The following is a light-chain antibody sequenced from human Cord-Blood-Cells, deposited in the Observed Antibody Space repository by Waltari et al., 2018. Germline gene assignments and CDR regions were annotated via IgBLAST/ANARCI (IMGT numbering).Light chain of an antibody. J-gene: IGLJ2*01. V-gene: IGLV1-47*01. Sequence: QSVLTQPPSASGTPGQRVTISCSGSSSNIGRNYVYWYQQLPGTAPKLLIYRNNPRPSGVPDRFPGSKTGTSASLAISGLRSEDEADYYCAAWDDSLSGVVFGGGTKLTVL. CDR1: SSNIGRNY. CDR2: RNN. CDR3: AAWDDSLSGVV.